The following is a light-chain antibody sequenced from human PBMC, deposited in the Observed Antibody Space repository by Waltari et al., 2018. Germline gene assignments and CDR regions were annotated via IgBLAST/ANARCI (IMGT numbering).Light chain of an antibody. CDR3: QSADSSGTSWV. Sequence: ALTQPPSVSVSPGQTARMTCAGDALPKKYAYWYQQKPGQAPVLVIYKDSERPSGIPERFSGSSSGTTVTLTISGVQAEDEADYYCQSADSSGTSWVFGGGTKLTVL. V-gene: IGLV3-25*03. CDR2: KDS. CDR1: ALPKKY. J-gene: IGLJ3*02.